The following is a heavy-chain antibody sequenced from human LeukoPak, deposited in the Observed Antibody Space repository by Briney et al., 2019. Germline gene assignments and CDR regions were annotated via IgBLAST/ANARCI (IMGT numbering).Heavy chain of an antibody. D-gene: IGHD3-3*01. J-gene: IGHJ4*02. V-gene: IGHV4-39*07. CDR2: IYYSGST. CDR1: GGSISSSSYY. CDR3: ARDPGVVTMFDY. Sequence: PSETLSLTCTVSGGSISSSSYYWGWIRQPPGKGLEWIGSIYYSGSTYYNPSLKSRVTISVDTSKNQFSLKLSSVTAADTAVYYCARDPGVVTMFDYWGQGTLVTVSS.